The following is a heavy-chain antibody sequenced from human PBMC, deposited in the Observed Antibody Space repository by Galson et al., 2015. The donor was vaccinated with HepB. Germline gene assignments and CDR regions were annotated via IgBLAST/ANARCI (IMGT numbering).Heavy chain of an antibody. Sequence: SETLSLTCAVYGGSFSVYYWSWIRQPPGKGLEWIGEINHSGSTNYNPSLKRRVTISVDTSKNQFSLKLSSVTAADTAVYYCARGGVRGVATFNYWGQGTLVTVSS. D-gene: IGHD3-10*02. CDR1: GGSFSVYY. CDR3: ARGGVRGVATFNY. V-gene: IGHV4-34*01. J-gene: IGHJ4*02. CDR2: INHSGST.